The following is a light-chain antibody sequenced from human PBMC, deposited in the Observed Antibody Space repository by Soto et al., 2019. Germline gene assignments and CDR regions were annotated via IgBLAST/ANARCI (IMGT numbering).Light chain of an antibody. Sequence: DIQMTQSPTSLSASVGDRVTITCRASQGIRNFVAWYQQKPGKAPKLLIYAASTLQSGVPSRCSGSGSGTDFNLTINSLQPEDVATYACQKYSIVPVFGPGTKVEIK. CDR2: AAS. CDR1: QGIRNF. CDR3: QKYSIVPV. V-gene: IGKV1-27*01. J-gene: IGKJ3*01.